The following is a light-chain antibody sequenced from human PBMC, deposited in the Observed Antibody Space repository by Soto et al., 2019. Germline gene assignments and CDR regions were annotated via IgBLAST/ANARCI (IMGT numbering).Light chain of an antibody. CDR2: GAS. V-gene: IGKV3D-15*02. Sequence: EIVMTQSPATLSLSPGERATLSCRASRSVSSNLAWYEQKPGQAPRLLIYGASTRAAGIPARFSGSGSGTDFTLTISSLQSEDFALYYCQQYNDSPTFGQGTKVEIK. CDR1: RSVSSN. J-gene: IGKJ1*01. CDR3: QQYNDSPT.